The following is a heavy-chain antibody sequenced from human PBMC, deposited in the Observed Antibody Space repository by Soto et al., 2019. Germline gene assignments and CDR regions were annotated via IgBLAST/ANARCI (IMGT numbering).Heavy chain of an antibody. CDR1: GYTFTGYA. Sequence: QVQLVQSGAEEKKPGASVKGSCKASGYTFTGYAMHWVRQAPGQRLEWMGWINAGNGNTKYSQKFQGRVTITRDTSASTAYMELSSLRSEDTAVYYCARAVAVPADFDYWGQGTLVTVSS. D-gene: IGHD6-19*01. CDR2: INAGNGNT. J-gene: IGHJ4*02. V-gene: IGHV1-3*05. CDR3: ARAVAVPADFDY.